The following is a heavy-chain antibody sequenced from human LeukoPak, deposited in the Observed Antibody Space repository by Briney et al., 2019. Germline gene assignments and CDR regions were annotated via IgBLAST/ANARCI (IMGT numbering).Heavy chain of an antibody. CDR2: ISGSGGST. V-gene: IGHV3-23*01. Sequence: PGGSLRLSCAASGFTFSSYAMSWVRQAPGKGLEWVSAISGSGGSTYYADSGKGRFTISRDNSKNTLYLQMNSLRAEDTAVYYCAPRIVGATPFGYWGQGTLVTVSS. J-gene: IGHJ4*02. CDR3: APRIVGATPFGY. D-gene: IGHD1-26*01. CDR1: GFTFSSYA.